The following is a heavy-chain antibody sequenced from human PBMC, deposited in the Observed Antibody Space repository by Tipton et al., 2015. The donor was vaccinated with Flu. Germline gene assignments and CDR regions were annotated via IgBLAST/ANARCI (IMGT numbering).Heavy chain of an antibody. CDR3: AALCSNCDYFYMDV. V-gene: IGHV4-39*01. CDR1: GGSIRNSHYY. Sequence: LVKPTETLSLTCAVSGGSIRNSHYYWGWIRQPPGKGLEWIGSIYYSGSTYYDPSLKSRVTISIDTSENQFSLKLSSVTATDTAVYFCAALCSNCDYFYMDVWGKGTTVTVSS. CDR2: IYYSGST. D-gene: IGHD4-11*01. J-gene: IGHJ6*03.